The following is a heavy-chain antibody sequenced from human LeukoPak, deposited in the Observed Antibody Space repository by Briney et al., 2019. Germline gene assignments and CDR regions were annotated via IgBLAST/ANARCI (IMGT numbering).Heavy chain of an antibody. V-gene: IGHV3-53*01. CDR2: IYSDNT. Sequence: PGGSLRLSCTVSGFTVSSNSMSWVRQAPGKGLEWVSFIYSDNTHYSDSVKGRFTISRDNSKNTLYLQMNSLRAEDTAAYYCARVKFGDSDYYMDVWGKGTTVTISS. CDR3: ARVKFGDSDYYMDV. CDR1: GFTVSSNS. D-gene: IGHD3-10*01. J-gene: IGHJ6*03.